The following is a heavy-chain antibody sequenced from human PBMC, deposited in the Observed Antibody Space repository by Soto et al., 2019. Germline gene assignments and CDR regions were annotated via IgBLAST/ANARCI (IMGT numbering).Heavy chain of an antibody. Sequence: QVQLQESGPGLVKPSQTLSLTCTVSGGSISSGNYYWSWIRQPPGKGLEWIGFISYSGTTHYSASRRSRVSISVDTSKNPFSLDLSSVTAADTAVYYCATMGTPVTGLYYFDSWGQGTLVTVSS. CDR3: ATMGTPVTGLYYFDS. J-gene: IGHJ4*02. V-gene: IGHV4-30-4*01. CDR2: ISYSGTT. CDR1: GGSISSGNYY. D-gene: IGHD4-17*01.